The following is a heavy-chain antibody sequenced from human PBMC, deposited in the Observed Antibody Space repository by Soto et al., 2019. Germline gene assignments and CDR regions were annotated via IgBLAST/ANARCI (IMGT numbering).Heavy chain of an antibody. J-gene: IGHJ4*02. CDR1: GGSFSGYY. CDR3: ARHCSGGSCFSYFDY. CDR2: INHSGST. Sequence: QVQLQQWGAGLLKPSETLSLTCAVYGGSFSGYYWSWIRQPPGKGLEWIGKINHSGSTNYNPSLKSRVTISVDTSKNQFSLKLSSVTAADTAVYYCARHCSGGSCFSYFDYWGQGTLVTVSS. D-gene: IGHD2-15*01. V-gene: IGHV4-34*01.